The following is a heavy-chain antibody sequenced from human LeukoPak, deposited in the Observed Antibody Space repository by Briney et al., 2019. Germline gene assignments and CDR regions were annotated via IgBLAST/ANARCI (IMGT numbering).Heavy chain of an antibody. J-gene: IGHJ5*02. CDR2: ISAYNGNT. CDR1: GYTFTSYG. D-gene: IGHD6-19*01. Sequence: GASVKVSCKASGYTFTSYGISWVRQAPGQGLEWMGWISAYNGNTNYAQKLQGRVTMTTDTSTSTAYMELRSLRSDDTAVYYCARIGTSGWYLGAWFDPWGQGTLVTVSS. V-gene: IGHV1-18*01. CDR3: ARIGTSGWYLGAWFDP.